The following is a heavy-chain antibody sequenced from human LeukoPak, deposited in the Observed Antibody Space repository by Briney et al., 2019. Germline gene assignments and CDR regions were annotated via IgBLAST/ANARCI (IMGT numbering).Heavy chain of an antibody. V-gene: IGHV4-39*01. CDR1: GGALSRTNFY. D-gene: IGHD1-26*01. J-gene: IGHJ3*02. Sequence: SETLSLTCTVSGGALSRTNFYWGWIRQPPGKGLEWSGSIFYSGSTYYQPSLESRVIISVAASKNQFSLKLSSVTAADTAVYFYARHTDRGSYERAFDIWGQGTMVTVSS. CDR3: ARHTDRGSYERAFDI. CDR2: IFYSGST.